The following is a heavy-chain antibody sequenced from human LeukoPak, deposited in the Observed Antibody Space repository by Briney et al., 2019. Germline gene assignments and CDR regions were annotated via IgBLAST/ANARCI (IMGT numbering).Heavy chain of an antibody. J-gene: IGHJ3*02. CDR2: ISSSNSYI. CDR1: GFSFRSYS. CDR3: ARLRVVGLFATYGFDT. D-gene: IGHD1-26*01. V-gene: IGHV3-21*06. Sequence: GGSLRLSCAGSGFSFRSYSMNWVRQAPGKGLQWVSSISSSNSYISYEDSVKGRFTISRDNAKNSLYLQMTSLRAEDTGVYYCARLRVVGLFATYGFDTWGQGTMVTVSS.